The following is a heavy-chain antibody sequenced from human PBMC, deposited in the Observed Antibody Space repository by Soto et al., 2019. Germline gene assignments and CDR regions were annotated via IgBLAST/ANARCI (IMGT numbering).Heavy chain of an antibody. CDR3: AKSYDSSGYHLEYYFDY. D-gene: IGHD3-22*01. CDR1: GFTFDDYA. Sequence: SLRLSCAASGFTFDDYAMHWVRQAPGKGLEWVSGISWNSGSIGYADSVKGRFTISRDNAKNSLYLQMNSLRAEDTALYYCAKSYDSSGYHLEYYFDYWGQGTLVTVSS. J-gene: IGHJ4*02. V-gene: IGHV3-9*01. CDR2: ISWNSGSI.